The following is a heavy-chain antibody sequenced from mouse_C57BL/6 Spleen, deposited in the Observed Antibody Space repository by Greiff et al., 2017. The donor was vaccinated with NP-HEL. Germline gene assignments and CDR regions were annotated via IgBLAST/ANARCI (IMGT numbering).Heavy chain of an antibody. Sequence: EVQLQQSGPELVKPGASVKIPCKASGYTFTDYNMDWVKQSHGKSLEWIGDINPNNGGTIYNQKFKGTATLTVDKSSSTAYMELRSLTSEDTAVYYCARSLYYYGSSRHRYFDVWGTGTTVTVSS. CDR3: ARSLYYYGSSRHRYFDV. J-gene: IGHJ1*03. CDR1: GYTFTDYN. V-gene: IGHV1-18*01. D-gene: IGHD1-1*01. CDR2: INPNNGGT.